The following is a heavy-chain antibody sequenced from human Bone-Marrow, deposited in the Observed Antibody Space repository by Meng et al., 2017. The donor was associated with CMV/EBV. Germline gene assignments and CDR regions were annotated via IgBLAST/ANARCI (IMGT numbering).Heavy chain of an antibody. Sequence: GSLRLSCTVSGGSISSYYWSWIRQPPGKGLEWIGYIYYSGSTNYNPSLKSRVTISVDTSKNQFSLKLTSVTVADTAVYYCARIKISSSSYLVDYWGQGTLVTVSS. D-gene: IGHD6-6*01. CDR2: IYYSGST. CDR3: ARIKISSSSYLVDY. CDR1: GGSISSYY. J-gene: IGHJ4*02. V-gene: IGHV4-59*01.